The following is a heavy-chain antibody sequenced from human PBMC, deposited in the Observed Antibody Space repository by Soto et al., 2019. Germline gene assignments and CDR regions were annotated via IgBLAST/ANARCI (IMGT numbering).Heavy chain of an antibody. Sequence: EVQLLESGGGLVQPGGSLRLSCAASGFTFSSYAMSWVRQAPGKGLEWVSTISSSGGSTYYAASVKGRFTISRDNSKNTLYLQMNSLRAEDTAVYYCAKSPHDYSHDYWGQGTLVTVSS. V-gene: IGHV3-23*01. D-gene: IGHD4-17*01. CDR2: ISSSGGST. CDR3: AKSPHDYSHDY. CDR1: GFTFSSYA. J-gene: IGHJ4*02.